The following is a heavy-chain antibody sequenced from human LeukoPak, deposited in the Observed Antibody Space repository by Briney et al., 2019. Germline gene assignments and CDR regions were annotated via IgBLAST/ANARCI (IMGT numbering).Heavy chain of an antibody. Sequence: GGSLSLSCAALGFTFSSYAMSWVGQAPGRGLEWVSAISGGGGSTYYADSVKGRFTISRDNAKNSLYLQMNSLRAEDTAVYYCARERTTYYDFWSGYTARSDGMDVWGQGTTVTVSS. J-gene: IGHJ6*02. V-gene: IGHV3-23*01. D-gene: IGHD3-3*01. CDR1: GFTFSSYA. CDR2: ISGGGGST. CDR3: ARERTTYYDFWSGYTARSDGMDV.